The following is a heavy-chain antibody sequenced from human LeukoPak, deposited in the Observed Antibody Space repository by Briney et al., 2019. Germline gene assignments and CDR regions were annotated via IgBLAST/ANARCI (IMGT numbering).Heavy chain of an antibody. CDR3: ASGYSSSWYGY. J-gene: IGHJ4*02. Sequence: SVKVSCKAPGGTFSSYAISWVRQAPGQGLEWMGGIIPIFGTANYAQKFQGRVTITADKSTSTAYMELSSLRSEDMAVYYCASGYSSSWYGYWGQGTLVTVSA. V-gene: IGHV1-69*06. CDR2: IIPIFGTA. D-gene: IGHD6-13*01. CDR1: GGTFSSYA.